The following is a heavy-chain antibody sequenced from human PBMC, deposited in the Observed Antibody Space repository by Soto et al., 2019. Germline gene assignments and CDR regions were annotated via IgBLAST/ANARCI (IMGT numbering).Heavy chain of an antibody. Sequence: GASVKVSCKASGYTFTGYYMHWVRQAPGQGLEWMGGIIPIFGTANYAQKFQGRVTITADESTSTAYTELSSLRSEDTAVYYCARGRQTYSSSWSFDYWGQGTLVTVSS. CDR1: GYTFTGYY. CDR2: IIPIFGTA. D-gene: IGHD6-13*01. CDR3: ARGRQTYSSSWSFDY. V-gene: IGHV1-69*13. J-gene: IGHJ4*02.